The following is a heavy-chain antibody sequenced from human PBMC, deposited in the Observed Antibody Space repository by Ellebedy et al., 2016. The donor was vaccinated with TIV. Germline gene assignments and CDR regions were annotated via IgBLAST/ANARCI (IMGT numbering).Heavy chain of an antibody. CDR1: GGSITRGGYY. J-gene: IGHJ4*02. CDR2: IYYSGTT. CDR3: ARGKGVVAINFDY. V-gene: IGHV4-31*03. Sequence: MPTETLSLTCTVSGGSITRGGYYWSWIRQHPGKGLEWIGYIYYSGTTYYNPSLKSRVTISVDTSKNQCSLKLSSVTAADTAVYYCARGKGVVAINFDYWGQGTLVTVSS. D-gene: IGHD2-15*01.